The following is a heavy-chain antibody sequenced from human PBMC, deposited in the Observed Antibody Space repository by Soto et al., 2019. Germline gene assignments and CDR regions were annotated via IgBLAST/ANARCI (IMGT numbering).Heavy chain of an antibody. J-gene: IGHJ4*02. CDR2: ISADDGST. CDR3: AKAGYSFFFDY. D-gene: IGHD5-18*01. CDR1: GFSFSSYV. V-gene: IGHV3-23*01. Sequence: EVQLLESGGGLVQSGGSLRLSCTASGFSFSSYVMSWVRQAPGKGLEWVSEISADDGSTYYADSVKGRFTISRDNSKNTVDLQMKSLRADDTAVYYCAKAGYSFFFDYWGQGTLVTVSS.